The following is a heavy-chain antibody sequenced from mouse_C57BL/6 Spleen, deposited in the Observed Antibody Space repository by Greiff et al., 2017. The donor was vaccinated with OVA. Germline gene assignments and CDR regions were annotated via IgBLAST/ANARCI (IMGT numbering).Heavy chain of an antibody. CDR1: GFTFSSYA. Sequence: EVQGVESGGGLVKPGGSLKLSCAASGFTFSSYAMSWVRQTPEKRLEWVATISDGGSYTYYPDNVKGRFTISRDNAKNNLYLQMSHLKSEDTAMYYCARAYYYGSRDGMDYWGQGTSVTVSS. D-gene: IGHD1-1*01. CDR2: ISDGGSYT. V-gene: IGHV5-4*01. J-gene: IGHJ4*01. CDR3: ARAYYYGSRDGMDY.